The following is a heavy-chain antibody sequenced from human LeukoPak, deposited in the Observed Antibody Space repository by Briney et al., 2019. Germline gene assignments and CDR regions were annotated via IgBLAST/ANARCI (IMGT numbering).Heavy chain of an antibody. CDR3: ARVGPIEVAGTHPDYYYYYMDV. J-gene: IGHJ6*03. CDR2: ISSSGSTI. D-gene: IGHD6-19*01. V-gene: IGHV3-11*04. Sequence: PGGSLRLSCAASGFTFSDYYMSWIRQAPGKGLEWVSYISSSGSTIYYADSVKGRFTISRDNAKNTLYLQMNSLRAEDTAIYYCARVGPIEVAGTHPDYYYYYMDVWGKGATVTISS. CDR1: GFTFSDYY.